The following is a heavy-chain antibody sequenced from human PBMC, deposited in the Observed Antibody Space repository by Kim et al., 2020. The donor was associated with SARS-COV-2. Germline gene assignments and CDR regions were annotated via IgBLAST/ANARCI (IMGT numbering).Heavy chain of an antibody. Sequence: SVKVSCKASGGTFSSYAISWVRQAPGQGIEWMGGIIPIFGTANYAQKFQGRVTITADESTSTAYMELSSLRSEDTAVYYCARDLGAMVRGVYVLRFDYWGQGTLVTVSS. CDR2: IIPIFGTA. V-gene: IGHV1-69*13. J-gene: IGHJ4*02. CDR3: ARDLGAMVRGVYVLRFDY. CDR1: GGTFSSYA. D-gene: IGHD3-10*01.